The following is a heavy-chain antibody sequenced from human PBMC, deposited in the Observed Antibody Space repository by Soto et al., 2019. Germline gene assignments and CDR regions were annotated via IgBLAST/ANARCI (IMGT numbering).Heavy chain of an antibody. CDR2: ISAYNGNT. CDR3: ARSQIVATIEANWFDP. V-gene: IGHV1-18*01. CDR1: GYTFTSYG. J-gene: IGHJ5*02. D-gene: IGHD5-12*01. Sequence: QVQLVQSGAEVKKPGASVKVSCKASGYTFTSYGISWVRQAPVQGLEWMGWISAYNGNTNYAQKLQGRVTMTTDTSTSTAYMELRSLRSDDTAVYYCARSQIVATIEANWFDPWGQGTLVTVSS.